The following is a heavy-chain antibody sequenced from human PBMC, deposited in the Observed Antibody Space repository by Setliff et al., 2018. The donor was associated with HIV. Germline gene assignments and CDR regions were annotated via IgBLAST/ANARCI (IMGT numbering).Heavy chain of an antibody. V-gene: IGHV3-49*04. CDR2: IRGEPYGGTT. CDR3: TRGTQNQLLHYYYYYMDV. Sequence: RLSCTASGFTFGDYAMTWVRQAPGKGLEWVGFIRGEPYGGTTEYAASVKGRFSISRDDSKSIAYLQMSSLKIEDTAVYFCTRGTQNQLLHYYYYYMDVWGNGTTVTVSS. CDR1: GFTFGDYA. J-gene: IGHJ6*03. D-gene: IGHD6-6*01.